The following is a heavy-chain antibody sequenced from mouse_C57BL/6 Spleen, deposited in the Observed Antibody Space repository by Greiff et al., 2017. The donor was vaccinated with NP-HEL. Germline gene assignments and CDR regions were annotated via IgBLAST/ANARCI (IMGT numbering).Heavy chain of an antibody. V-gene: IGHV5-6*01. J-gene: IGHJ2*01. CDR1: GFTFSSYG. D-gene: IGHD2-2*01. CDR3: AREGLRRGFDY. Sequence: EVQLVESGGDLVKPGGSLKLSCAASGFTFSSYGMSWVRQTPDKRLEWVATISSGGSYTYYPDSVKGRFTISRDNAKNTLYLQMSSLKSEDTAMYYCAREGLRRGFDYWGQGTTLTVSS. CDR2: ISSGGSYT.